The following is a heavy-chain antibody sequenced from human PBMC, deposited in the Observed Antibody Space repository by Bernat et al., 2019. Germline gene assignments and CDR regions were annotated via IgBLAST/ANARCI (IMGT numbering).Heavy chain of an antibody. V-gene: IGHV4-39*01. D-gene: IGHD3-22*01. CDR1: GGSISSSSYY. Sequence: QLQLQESGPGLVKPSETLSLTCTVSGGSISSSSYYWGWIRQPPGKGLEWIGSIYYSGSTYYNPSLKSRVTISVEPSKTQFSLKLSSVTAADTAVYYCARPYYYDSSGYLGYYYGMDVWGQGTTVTVSS. CDR2: IYYSGST. J-gene: IGHJ6*02. CDR3: ARPYYYDSSGYLGYYYGMDV.